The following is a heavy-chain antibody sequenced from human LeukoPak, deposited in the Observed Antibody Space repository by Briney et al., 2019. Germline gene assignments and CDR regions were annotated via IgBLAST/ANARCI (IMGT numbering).Heavy chain of an antibody. CDR3: ARLIVVVPAALRPDI. D-gene: IGHD2-2*01. CDR2: INHSGST. Sequence: SETRSLTCAVYGGSFSGYYWSWIRQPPEKGVEWIGEINHSGSTNYNPSLKSRVTISVDTSKNQFSLKLSSVTAADTAVYYCARLIVVVPAALRPDIWGQGTMVTVSS. J-gene: IGHJ3*02. CDR1: GGSFSGYY. V-gene: IGHV4-34*01.